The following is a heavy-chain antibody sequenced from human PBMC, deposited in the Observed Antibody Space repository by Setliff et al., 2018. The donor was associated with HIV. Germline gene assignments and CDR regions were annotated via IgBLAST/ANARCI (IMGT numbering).Heavy chain of an antibody. CDR2: ISPYNGDT. D-gene: IGHD6-6*01. V-gene: IGHV1-2*02. Sequence: ASVKVSCKAFEYTFIDYFIHWVRQAPGQGLEWMGWISPYNGDTKILQKFRGRVTMTRDTSINTAYLEFSGLRSDDTAMYYCARDAPRNTEAAPGYWGQGTLVTSPQ. CDR1: EYTFIDYF. J-gene: IGHJ4*02. CDR3: ARDAPRNTEAAPGY.